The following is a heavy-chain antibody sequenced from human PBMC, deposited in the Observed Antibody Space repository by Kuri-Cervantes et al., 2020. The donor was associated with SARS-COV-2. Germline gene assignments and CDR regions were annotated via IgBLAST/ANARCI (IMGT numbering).Heavy chain of an antibody. CDR2: IIPIFGIA. D-gene: IGHD3-10*01. CDR3: ARGPAVLLWFGEFRYSADYYYGMDV. V-gene: IGHV1-69*10. CDR1: GGTFSSYA. Sequence: SVKVSCKASGGTFSSYAISWVRQAPGQGLEWMGGIIPIFGIANYAQKFQGRVTMTEDTSTDTAYMELSSLRSEDTAVYYCARGPAVLLWFGEFRYSADYYYGMDVWGQGTTVTVSS. J-gene: IGHJ6*02.